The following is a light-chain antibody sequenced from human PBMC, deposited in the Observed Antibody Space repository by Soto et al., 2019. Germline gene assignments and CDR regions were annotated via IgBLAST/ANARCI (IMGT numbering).Light chain of an antibody. J-gene: IGLJ2*01. CDR3: SSYTAITTTRV. CDR2: DVS. CDR1: SSDVGGYNY. V-gene: IGLV2-14*03. Sequence: QSALTQPASVSGSPGQSITISCTGTSSDVGGYNYVSWYQQHPGKAPQLMIYDVSSRPSGVSHRFSGSKSGTTASLTISGLQAEDEAYYFCSSYTAITTTRVFGGATKLAVL.